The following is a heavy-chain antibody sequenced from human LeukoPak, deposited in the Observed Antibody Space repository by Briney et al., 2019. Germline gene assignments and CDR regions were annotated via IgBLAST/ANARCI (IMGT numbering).Heavy chain of an antibody. CDR2: IYYSGST. Sequence: SETLSLTCTVSGGSVSSSSYCWGWTRQPPGKGLEWIGSIYYSGSTYYNPSLKSRVTISVDTSKNQFSLKLSSVTAADTAVYYCARTRPNYYGSGSTLYDYWGQGTLVTVSS. D-gene: IGHD3-10*01. CDR1: GGSVSSSSYC. CDR3: ARTRPNYYGSGSTLYDY. V-gene: IGHV4-39*01. J-gene: IGHJ4*02.